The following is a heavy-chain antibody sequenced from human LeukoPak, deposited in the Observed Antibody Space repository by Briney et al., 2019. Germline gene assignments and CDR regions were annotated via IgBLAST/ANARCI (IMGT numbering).Heavy chain of an antibody. J-gene: IGHJ6*03. CDR1: GFTFSSYG. CDR3: AKWKEVPAAIRPPYYYYYMDV. CDR2: IRYDGSNK. Sequence: GGSLRLSCAASGFTFSSYGMHWVRQAPGKGLEWVAFIRYDGSNKYYAGSVKGRFTISRDNSKNTLYLQMNSLRAEDTAVYYCAKWKEVPAAIRPPYYYYYMDVWGKGTTVTVSS. D-gene: IGHD2-2*01. V-gene: IGHV3-30*02.